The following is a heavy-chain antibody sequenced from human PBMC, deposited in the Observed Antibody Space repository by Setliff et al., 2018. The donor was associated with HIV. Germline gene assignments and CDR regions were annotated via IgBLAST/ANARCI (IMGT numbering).Heavy chain of an antibody. CDR2: RSTIFSTT. CDR1: GDTFTTYV. Sequence: GASVKVSCKGSGDTFTTYVVSWVCQAPGQGLEWMGERSTIFSTTNYAQKFQGRVTITTDESTSRAYMELSSLRSEDTAVYYCAITSRGYSLQRGGAFDIWGQGTLVTVSS. J-gene: IGHJ3*02. D-gene: IGHD3-22*01. V-gene: IGHV1-69*05. CDR3: AITSRGYSLQRGGAFDI.